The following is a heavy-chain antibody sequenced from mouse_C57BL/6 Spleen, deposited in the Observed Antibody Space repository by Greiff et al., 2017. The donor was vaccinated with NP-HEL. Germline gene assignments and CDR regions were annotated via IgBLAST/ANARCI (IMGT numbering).Heavy chain of an antibody. CDR1: GYTFTSYG. V-gene: IGHV1-81*01. D-gene: IGHD3-2*02. CDR3: ASRDSSGYPFAY. CDR2: IYPRSGNT. Sequence: VKLQQSGAELARPGASVKLSCKASGYTFTSYGISWVKQRTGQGLEWIGEIYPRSGNTYYNEKFKGKATLTADKSSSTAYMELRSLTSEDSAVYFCASRDSSGYPFAYWGQGTLVTVSA. J-gene: IGHJ3*01.